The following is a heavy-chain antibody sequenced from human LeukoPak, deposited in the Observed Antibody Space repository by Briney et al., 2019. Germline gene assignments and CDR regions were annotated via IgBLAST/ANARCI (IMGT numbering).Heavy chain of an antibody. Sequence: ASVKVSCKVSGYTLTELSMHWVRQAPGKGLEWMGGFDPEDGETIYAQKFQGRVTITADKSTSTAYMELSSLRSEDTAVYYCARTYCGGDCSISIGAFDYWGQGTLVTVSS. J-gene: IGHJ4*02. D-gene: IGHD2-21*02. CDR1: GYTLTELS. V-gene: IGHV1-24*01. CDR3: ARTYCGGDCSISIGAFDY. CDR2: FDPEDGET.